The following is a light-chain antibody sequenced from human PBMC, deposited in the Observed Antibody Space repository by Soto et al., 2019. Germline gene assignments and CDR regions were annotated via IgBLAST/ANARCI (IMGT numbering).Light chain of an antibody. V-gene: IGKV3D-15*01. CDR2: GAS. CDR3: QQYNSYPWT. Sequence: EGVMTHYPATLSVSPGERATLSCRASQSVNSNYLAWYQQKPGQAPRLLIYGASSRATGIPDRFSGSGSGTEFTLTITSLQPDDFETYYCQQYNSYPWTFGQGTNVDI. J-gene: IGKJ1*01. CDR1: QSVNSN.